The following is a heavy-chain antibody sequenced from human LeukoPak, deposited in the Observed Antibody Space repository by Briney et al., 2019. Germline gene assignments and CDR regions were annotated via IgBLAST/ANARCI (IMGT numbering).Heavy chain of an antibody. CDR3: ARGATGYSGYDAFDI. V-gene: IGHV3-30*03. CDR1: GFTFSSYG. D-gene: IGHD5-12*01. Sequence: GGSLRLSCAASGFTFSSYGMHWVRQAPGKGLEWVAVISYDGSNKYYADSVKGRFTISRDNSKNTLYLQMNSLRAEDTAVYYCARGATGYSGYDAFDIWGQGTMVTVSS. CDR2: ISYDGSNK. J-gene: IGHJ3*02.